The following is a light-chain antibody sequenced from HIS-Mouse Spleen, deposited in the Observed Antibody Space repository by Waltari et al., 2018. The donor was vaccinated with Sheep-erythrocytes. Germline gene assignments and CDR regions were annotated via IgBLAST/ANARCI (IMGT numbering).Light chain of an antibody. V-gene: IGLV1-44*01. CDR3: AAWDDSLNGPV. CDR2: SNK. CDR1: SSNIGSNP. J-gene: IGLJ3*02. Sequence: QSVLTQPPSASGTPGQRVTISCSGSSSNIGSNPVNWYQQLPGTAPKLLIYSNKPRPSGVPDRFSGSKSGTSASLAISGLQSEDEADYYCAAWDDSLNGPVFGGGTKLTVL.